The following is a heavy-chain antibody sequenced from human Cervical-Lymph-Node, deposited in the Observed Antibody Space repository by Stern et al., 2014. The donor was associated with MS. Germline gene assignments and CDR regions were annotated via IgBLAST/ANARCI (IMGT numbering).Heavy chain of an antibody. V-gene: IGHV2-70*01. CDR2: IDWHDEK. D-gene: IGHD2-21*02. CDR3: ARMRRGGDTYFDP. CDR1: GFSLSASGMC. Sequence: QVTLRESGPALVKPTQTLTLTCSFSGFSLSASGMCVSWIRQPPGKALEXRALIDWHDEKFYSASLKTRLSISKDTSKNEVVLTMTNMAPADTATYYCARMRRGGDTYFDPWGQGTLVTVSS. J-gene: IGHJ4*02.